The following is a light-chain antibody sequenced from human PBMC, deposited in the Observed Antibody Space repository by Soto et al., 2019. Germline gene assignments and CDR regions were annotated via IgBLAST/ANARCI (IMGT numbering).Light chain of an antibody. CDR3: QQYNSYPYT. CDR1: QSISSW. Sequence: DIQMTQSPSTLSASVGDRVTITCRASQSISSWLAWYQHKPGKAPKLLIYNASSLDTGVPARFSGSGSGTESTLTISSLQPDDFAAYYCQQYNSYPYTFGQGTKLEIK. CDR2: NAS. V-gene: IGKV1-5*01. J-gene: IGKJ2*01.